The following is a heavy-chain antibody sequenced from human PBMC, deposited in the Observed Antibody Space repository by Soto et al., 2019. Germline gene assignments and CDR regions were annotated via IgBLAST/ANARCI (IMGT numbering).Heavy chain of an antibody. J-gene: IGHJ3*02. CDR3: ASIIKGYCSGGSCYDAFDI. V-gene: IGHV3-23*01. D-gene: IGHD2-15*01. CDR1: GFTFSSYA. CDR2: ISGSGGST. Sequence: EVQLLESGGGLVQPGGSLRLSCAASGFTFSSYAMSWVRQAPGKGLEWVSAISGSGGSTYYADSVKGRFTISSDNSKNTLYLQMNSLRAEDTSVYYCASIIKGYCSGGSCYDAFDIWGQGTMVTVSS.